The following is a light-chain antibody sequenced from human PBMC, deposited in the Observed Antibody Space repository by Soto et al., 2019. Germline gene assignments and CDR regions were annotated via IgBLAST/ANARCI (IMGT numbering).Light chain of an antibody. Sequence: QAVVTQPPSASGTPGQRVTISCSGSSSNIGSNTVNWYQQLPGTAPKLLIYSNNQRPSGVPDRFSGSKSGTPASLAISGLQSEDEADYYCAAWDDSLNGVVFGGGTQLTVL. CDR3: AAWDDSLNGVV. CDR2: SNN. J-gene: IGLJ2*01. V-gene: IGLV1-44*01. CDR1: SSNIGSNT.